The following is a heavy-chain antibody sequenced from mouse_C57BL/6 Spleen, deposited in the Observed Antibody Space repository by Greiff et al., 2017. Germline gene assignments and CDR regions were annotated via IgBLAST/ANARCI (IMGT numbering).Heavy chain of an antibody. Sequence: QVQLQQPGAELVKPGASVKLSCKASGYTFTSYWMHWVKQRPGQGLELIGMIHPNSGSTNYNEKYKSKATLTVDKSSSTAYMQRSSLTSEDSAVYYCASSTGLDFDYWGQGTTLTVSS. D-gene: IGHD4-1*01. V-gene: IGHV1-64*01. CDR1: GYTFTSYW. J-gene: IGHJ2*01. CDR3: ASSTGLDFDY. CDR2: IHPNSGST.